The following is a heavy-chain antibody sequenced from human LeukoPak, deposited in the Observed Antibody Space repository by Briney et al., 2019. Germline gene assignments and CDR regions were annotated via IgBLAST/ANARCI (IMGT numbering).Heavy chain of an antibody. CDR2: ISYDGSNK. D-gene: IGHD5-12*01. J-gene: IGHJ6*02. CDR1: GFTFSSYA. Sequence: GGSPRLSCAASGFTFSSYAMHWVRQAPGKGLGWVAVISYDGSNKYYADSVKGRFTISRDNSKNTLYLQMNSLRAEDTAVYYCARDSGSPGGGYYYGMDVWGQGTTVTVSS. CDR3: ARDSGSPGGGYYYGMDV. V-gene: IGHV3-30-3*01.